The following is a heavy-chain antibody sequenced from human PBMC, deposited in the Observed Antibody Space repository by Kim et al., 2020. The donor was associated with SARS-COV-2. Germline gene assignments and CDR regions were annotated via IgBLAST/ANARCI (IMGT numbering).Heavy chain of an antibody. CDR2: IRSKANSDTT. CDR3: TPVLGTTLGFGCDSGI. Sequence: GGSLRLSCAASGFSFSNSAMHWVRQAPGKGLEWVGRIRSKANSDTTAYAAPVKGRFTISRDDSKNTLYLQMNSLKTEDTAVYYCTPVLGTTLGFGCDSGIWGQGTMVTVSS. CDR1: GFSFSNSA. V-gene: IGHV3-73*01. D-gene: IGHD1-1*01. J-gene: IGHJ3*02.